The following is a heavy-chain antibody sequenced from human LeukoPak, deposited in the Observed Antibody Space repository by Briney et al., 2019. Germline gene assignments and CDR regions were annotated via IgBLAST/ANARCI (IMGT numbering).Heavy chain of an antibody. CDR2: IYPADSDT. CDR3: ARHLSSGYYYDLSFDY. D-gene: IGHD3-22*01. Sequence: GESLKISCEGSEDSFKYWIGWVRQMPGQGLEWMGIIYPADSDTRYSPSFQGQVTISADKSISTAYLQWSSLKASDTAMYYCARHLSSGYYYDLSFDYWGQGTLVTVSS. CDR1: EDSFKYW. V-gene: IGHV5-51*01. J-gene: IGHJ4*02.